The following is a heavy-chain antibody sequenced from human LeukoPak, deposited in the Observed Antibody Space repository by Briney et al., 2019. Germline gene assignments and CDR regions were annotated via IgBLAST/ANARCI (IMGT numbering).Heavy chain of an antibody. CDR2: IYHSGGGNT. Sequence: PSGTLSLTCAVSGGSISSSNWWIWLRQPPGKGQEWIGEIYHSGGGNTNYNPSPKSRATISIDNAKNQFSLKVRSVTAADTAVYFCARDNPRTTGYSSGSSFDFWGQGTLVTVSS. V-gene: IGHV4-4*02. D-gene: IGHD6-19*01. J-gene: IGHJ4*02. CDR1: GGSISSSNW. CDR3: ARDNPRTTGYSSGSSFDF.